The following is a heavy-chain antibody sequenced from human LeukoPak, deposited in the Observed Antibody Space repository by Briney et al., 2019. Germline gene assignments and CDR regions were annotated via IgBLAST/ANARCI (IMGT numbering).Heavy chain of an antibody. CDR1: GDSVSSNSAA. J-gene: IGHJ5*02. CDR3: ARDRLTYYYDSSGYYYSEPNWFDP. D-gene: IGHD3-22*01. V-gene: IGHV6-1*01. Sequence: SQTLSLTCAISGDSVSSNSAAWNWIRQSPSRGLEWLGSTYYRSKWYNDYAVSVKSRITINPDTSKNQFSLQLNSVTPEDTAVYYCARDRLTYYYDSSGYYYSEPNWFDPWGQGTLVTVSS. CDR2: TYYRSKWYN.